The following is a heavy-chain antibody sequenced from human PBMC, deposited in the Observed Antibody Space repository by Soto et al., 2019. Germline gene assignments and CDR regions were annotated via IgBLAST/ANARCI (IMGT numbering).Heavy chain of an antibody. D-gene: IGHD1-1*01. CDR1: GYNFTSYA. V-gene: IGHV1-3*02. CDR2: SNAGNGNT. Sequence: QVQLVQSGAEVKKPGASVKVSCKASGYNFTSYAMHWVRQAPGQRLEWLGWSNAGNGNTKYSQEFQGRVTITRDTSASTAYMELSSLRSEDMAVYYCARSQPYYYGMDVWGQGTTVTVSS. CDR3: ARSQPYYYGMDV. J-gene: IGHJ6*02.